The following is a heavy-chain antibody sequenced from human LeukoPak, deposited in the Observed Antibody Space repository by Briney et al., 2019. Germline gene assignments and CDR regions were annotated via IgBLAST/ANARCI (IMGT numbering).Heavy chain of an antibody. CDR2: IYPGDSDT. D-gene: IGHD2-15*01. V-gene: IGHV5-51*01. CDR3: ARLGDCSGGSCYGPFDP. J-gene: IGHJ5*02. CDR1: GYSFTGYW. Sequence: GESLKISCKGSGYSFTGYWIGWVRQMPGKGLGWMGIIYPGDSDTRYSPSFQGQVTISADKSISTAYLQWSSLKASDTAMYYCARLGDCSGGSCYGPFDPWGQGTLVTVSS.